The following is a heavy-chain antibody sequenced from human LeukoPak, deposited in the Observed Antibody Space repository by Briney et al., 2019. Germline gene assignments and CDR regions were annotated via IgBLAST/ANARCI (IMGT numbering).Heavy chain of an antibody. CDR1: GFTFSSYA. J-gene: IGHJ4*02. CDR3: ARDRYYDSSGYSDYSFHFDY. CDR2: ISYDGSNK. Sequence: GGSLRLSCAASGFTFSSYAMPWVRQAPGKGLEWVAVISYDGSNKYYADSVKGRFTISRDNSKNTLHLQMNSLRAEDTAVYYCARDRYYDSSGYSDYSFHFDYWGQGTLVTVSS. D-gene: IGHD3-22*01. V-gene: IGHV3-30-3*01.